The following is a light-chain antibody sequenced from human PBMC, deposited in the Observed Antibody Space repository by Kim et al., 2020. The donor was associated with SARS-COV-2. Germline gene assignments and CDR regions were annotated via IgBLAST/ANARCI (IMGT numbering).Light chain of an antibody. CDR3: QQAHSFPQT. V-gene: IGKV1-12*01. J-gene: IGKJ1*01. CDR1: QTISSW. CDR2: AAS. Sequence: DIQMTQSPSSVSASVGDRVTITCRASQTISSWLAWYHQKPGNAPRLLISAASTLQSGVPSRFSGSGSATLFTLTISSLQPEDLGTYYCQQAHSFPQTFGQGTKVDIK.